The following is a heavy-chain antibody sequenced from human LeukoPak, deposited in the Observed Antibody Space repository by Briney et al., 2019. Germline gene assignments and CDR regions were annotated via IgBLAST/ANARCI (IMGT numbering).Heavy chain of an antibody. CDR1: GFTFSSYA. Sequence: PGGSLRLSCAASGFTFSSYAMHWVRQAPGKGLEWVAVISYDGSNKYYADSVKGRFTISRDNSKNTLYLQMNSLRAEDTAVYYCARDAAYIVVVPAAIDYYYGMDVWGQGTTVTVSS. V-gene: IGHV3-30-3*01. D-gene: IGHD2-2*02. J-gene: IGHJ6*02. CDR3: ARDAAYIVVVPAAIDYYYGMDV. CDR2: ISYDGSNK.